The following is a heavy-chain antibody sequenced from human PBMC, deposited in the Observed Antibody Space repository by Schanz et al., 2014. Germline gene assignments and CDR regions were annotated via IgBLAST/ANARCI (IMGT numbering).Heavy chain of an antibody. V-gene: IGHV3-33*08. CDR1: GFTFHTYD. J-gene: IGHJ4*02. CDR3: ARDGDFDY. Sequence: VHLEESGGGVVQPGRSLRLSCAASGFTFHTYDMHWVRQAPGKGLEWVALIYYNGTNKYYADSVKGRFTISRDNSKNTLFLQMSSLRAEDTAVYYCARDGDFDYWGQGTLVTVSS. CDR2: IYYNGTNK.